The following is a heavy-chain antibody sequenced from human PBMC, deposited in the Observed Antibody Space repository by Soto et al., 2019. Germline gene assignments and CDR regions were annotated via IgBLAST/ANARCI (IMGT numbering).Heavy chain of an antibody. J-gene: IGHJ4*02. CDR2: ISSSSSYI. D-gene: IGHD5-12*01. V-gene: IGHV3-21*01. Sequence: GGSLRLSCAASGFTFSSYSMNWVRQAPGKGMEWVSSISSSSSYIYYADSVKGRFTISRDNAKNSLYLQMNSLRAEDTAVHYCARDVEMATIWNFGYWGQGTLVTVSS. CDR3: ARDVEMATIWNFGY. CDR1: GFTFSSYS.